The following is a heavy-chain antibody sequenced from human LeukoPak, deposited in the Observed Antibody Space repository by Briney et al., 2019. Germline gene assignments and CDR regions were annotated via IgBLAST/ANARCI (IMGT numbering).Heavy chain of an antibody. Sequence: SVKVSCKASGGTFSSYAISWVRQAPGQGLEWMGRIIPILGIANYAQKFQGRVTITADKSTSTACMELSSLRSEDTAVYYCARAPTYYYDSSGYYFDYWGQGTLVTVSS. D-gene: IGHD3-22*01. CDR3: ARAPTYYYDSSGYYFDY. V-gene: IGHV1-69*04. CDR1: GGTFSSYA. CDR2: IIPILGIA. J-gene: IGHJ4*02.